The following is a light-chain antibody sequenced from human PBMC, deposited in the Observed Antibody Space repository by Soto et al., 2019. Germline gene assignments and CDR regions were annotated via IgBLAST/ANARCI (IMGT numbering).Light chain of an antibody. CDR3: QQSYSTPRT. CDR2: ASS. Sequence: DIQMTQSPSSLSASVGDRVTITCWASQSISSYLNCYQQKPGKAPKLLIYASSSLQSGVPSRFSGSGSRTDFTXTXSSXXXXYFATYYCQQSYSTPRTFGQGTKVEIK. V-gene: IGKV1-39*01. CDR1: QSISSY. J-gene: IGKJ1*01.